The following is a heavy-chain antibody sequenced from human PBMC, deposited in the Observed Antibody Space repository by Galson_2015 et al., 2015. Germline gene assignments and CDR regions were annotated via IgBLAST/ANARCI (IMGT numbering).Heavy chain of an antibody. V-gene: IGHV1-18*01. J-gene: IGHJ4*02. Sequence: SVKVSCKASGYTFTSYGISWVRQAPGQGLEWMGWISAYNGNTNYAQKLQGRVTMTTDTSTSTAYMELRSPRSDDTAVYYCARGVYYGSSGYYLDYWGRGTLVTVSS. CDR3: ARGVYYGSSGYYLDY. CDR1: GYTFTSYG. CDR2: ISAYNGNT. D-gene: IGHD3-22*01.